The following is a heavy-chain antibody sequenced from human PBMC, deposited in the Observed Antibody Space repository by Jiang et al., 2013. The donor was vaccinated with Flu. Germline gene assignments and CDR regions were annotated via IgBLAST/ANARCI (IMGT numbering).Heavy chain of an antibody. J-gene: IGHJ4*02. CDR2: INPNSGVT. CDR1: GYSFSTYY. D-gene: IGHD1-26*01. V-gene: IGHV1-2*06. CDR3: AREGPYSGSPFDF. Sequence: SVRVSCKASGYSFSTYYIHWVRQAPGQGLEWVGRINPNSGVTNYEQKFQDRVTMTRDTSINTVYMDLSRLRSDDTALYSCAREGPYSGSPFDFWGQGTLVTVSS.